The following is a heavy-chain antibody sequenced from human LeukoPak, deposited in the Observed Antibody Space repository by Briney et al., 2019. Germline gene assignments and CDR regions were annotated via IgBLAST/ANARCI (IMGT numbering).Heavy chain of an antibody. CDR2: IYTSGST. J-gene: IGHJ5*02. CDR1: GGSISSYY. Sequence: PSETLSLTCTVSGGSISSYYWSWIRQPPGKGLEWIGYIYTSGSTNYNPSLKSRVTISVDTSKNQFSLKLSSVTAADTAVYYCARVLKAGRFAQFDPWGQGTLVTVSS. D-gene: IGHD3-10*01. CDR3: ARVLKAGRFAQFDP. V-gene: IGHV4-4*09.